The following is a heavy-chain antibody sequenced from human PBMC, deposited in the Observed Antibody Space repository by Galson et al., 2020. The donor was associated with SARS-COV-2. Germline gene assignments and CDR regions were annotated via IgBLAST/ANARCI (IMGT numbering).Heavy chain of an antibody. CDR3: ARDPHSIAVAALSWFDP. Sequence: TGGSLRLSCAASGFTFSSYAMHWVRQAPGKGLEWVAVISYDGSNKYYADSVKGRFTISRDNSKNTLYLQMNSLRAEDTAVYYCARDPHSIAVAALSWFDPWGQGTLVTVSS. D-gene: IGHD6-19*01. J-gene: IGHJ5*02. CDR2: ISYDGSNK. V-gene: IGHV3-30-3*01. CDR1: GFTFSSYA.